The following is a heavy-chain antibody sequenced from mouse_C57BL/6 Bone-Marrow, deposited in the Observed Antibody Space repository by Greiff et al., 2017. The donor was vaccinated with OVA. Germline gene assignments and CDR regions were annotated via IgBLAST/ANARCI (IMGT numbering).Heavy chain of an antibody. J-gene: IGHJ2*01. D-gene: IGHD1-1*01. CDR3: ARLLGDF. CDR1: GFTFTSYW. CDR2: INTSNGGT. Sequence: VQLQQPGAELVKPGASVKLSCTASGFTFTSYWMHWVKQRPGQGLEWIGDINTSNGGTNDNEKFKSKATLTVNKSASTAYLQLCRLTSDDSAVYYCARLLGDFWGQGTTLTVSS. V-gene: IGHV1-53*01.